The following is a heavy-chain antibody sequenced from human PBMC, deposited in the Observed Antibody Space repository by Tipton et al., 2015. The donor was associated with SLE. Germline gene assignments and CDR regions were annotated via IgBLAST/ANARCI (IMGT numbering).Heavy chain of an antibody. CDR1: GGSISGHY. V-gene: IGHV4-59*08. CDR3: ARQGAVAGFDN. D-gene: IGHD6-19*01. Sequence: TLSLTCTVSGGSISGHYWSWVRQPPGKGLEWVGFIYLDSGSTKNNPSLESRVIISTDTSKNQVSLKVTSVTAADTAVYYCARQGAVAGFDNWGQGTLVTVSS. J-gene: IGHJ4*02. CDR2: IYLDSGST.